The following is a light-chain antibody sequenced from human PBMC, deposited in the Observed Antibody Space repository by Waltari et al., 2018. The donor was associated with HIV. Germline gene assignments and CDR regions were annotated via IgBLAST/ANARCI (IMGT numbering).Light chain of an antibody. CDR3: QQRGTWPQVT. J-gene: IGKJ4*01. Sequence: EIVLTQSPATMSVSPGERAILSCRASQSVSRHLAWYQQKSGQAPRLLIYEISTRAAGTPGRFNGSGSGTDFTLTITDVGPADVPVYYCQQRGTWPQVTFGGGTRVEI. V-gene: IGKV3-11*01. CDR1: QSVSRH. CDR2: EIS.